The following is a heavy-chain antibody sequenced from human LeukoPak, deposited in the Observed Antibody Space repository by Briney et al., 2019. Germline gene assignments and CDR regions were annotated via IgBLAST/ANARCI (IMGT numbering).Heavy chain of an antibody. D-gene: IGHD4-17*01. J-gene: IGHJ4*02. CDR3: ARGDPTVTTKQNFDY. V-gene: IGHV3-33*01. Sequence: GGSLKLSCAASGFSFSNYDMHWVRQAPGKGLEWVAVIWYDGSNKYYADSVKGRFTISRDNSKNTLYLQMNSLRVEDTAVYYCARGDPTVTTKQNFDYWGQGTLVTVSS. CDR2: IWYDGSNK. CDR1: GFSFSNYD.